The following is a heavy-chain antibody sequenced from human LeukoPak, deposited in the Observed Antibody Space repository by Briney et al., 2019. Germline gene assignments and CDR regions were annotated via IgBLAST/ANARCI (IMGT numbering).Heavy chain of an antibody. CDR2: IYYSGST. CDR3: ARLSDSDSNGYYWGFEF. Sequence: SETLSLTCTVSGGSISSYYWSWIRQPPGEGLECIGYIYYSGSTNYNPSLKSRVTISVDTSKNQFSLKLSSVTAADTAVYYCARLSDSDSNGYYWGFEFWGQGTLVTVSS. D-gene: IGHD3-22*01. CDR1: GGSISSYY. J-gene: IGHJ4*02. V-gene: IGHV4-59*08.